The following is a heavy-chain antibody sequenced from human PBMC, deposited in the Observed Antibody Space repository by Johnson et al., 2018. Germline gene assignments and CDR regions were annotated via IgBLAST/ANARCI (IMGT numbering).Heavy chain of an antibody. V-gene: IGHV3-7*01. Sequence: VQLQESGGGLVQPGGSXRLSCAASGFTFSSSWMSWVRQAPGKGPEWVANTWPDGSDTYYVDSVEGRFTMSRDNAKNSVYLQMNSLRAEDTAVYYCARDVCSGWFAYWGQGTLVTVSS. J-gene: IGHJ4*02. CDR2: TWPDGSDT. CDR1: GFTFSSSW. D-gene: IGHD6-19*01. CDR3: ARDVCSGWFAY.